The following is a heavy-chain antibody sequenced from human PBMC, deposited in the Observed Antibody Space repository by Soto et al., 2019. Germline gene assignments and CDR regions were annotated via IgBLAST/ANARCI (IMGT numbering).Heavy chain of an antibody. CDR1: GGSITSSSYY. Sequence: QLQLQESGPGLVKPSETLSLTCTVSGGSITSSSYYWGWIRQPPGTGLEWIGSIYYSGSTYYNPSLKSLVTISVDTATNQFSLKLSSGTAADTAVYYCARHLMTTVTSFDYWGQGTLVTVSS. V-gene: IGHV4-39*01. D-gene: IGHD4-17*01. CDR3: ARHLMTTVTSFDY. J-gene: IGHJ4*02. CDR2: IYYSGST.